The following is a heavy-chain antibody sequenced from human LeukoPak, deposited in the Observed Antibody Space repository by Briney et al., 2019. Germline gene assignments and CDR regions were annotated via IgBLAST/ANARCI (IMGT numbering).Heavy chain of an antibody. Sequence: PGGSLRLSCAASGFTFSSYEMNWVRQAPGKGLEWVSYISSSCSTIYYADSVKGRFTISRDNAKNSLYLQMNSLRAEDTAVHYCAGYDSSGRRDAFDIWGQGTMVTVSS. CDR2: ISSSCSTI. J-gene: IGHJ3*02. V-gene: IGHV3-48*03. D-gene: IGHD3-22*01. CDR3: AGYDSSGRRDAFDI. CDR1: GFTFSSYE.